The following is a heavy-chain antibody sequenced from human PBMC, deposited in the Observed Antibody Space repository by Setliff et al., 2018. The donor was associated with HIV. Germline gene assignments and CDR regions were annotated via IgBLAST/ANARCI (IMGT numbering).Heavy chain of an antibody. CDR2: IYYSGST. J-gene: IGHJ4*02. CDR3: ATLHSSGWPYYSDY. Sequence: PSETLSLTCTVSGGSIGSGGYYWGWIRQPPGKGLQCIGSIYYSGSTYYNPSLKSRVTISVDTPKNQFSLKLSSVTAADTAIYYCATLHSSGWPYYSDYWGQGILVTVSS. CDR1: GGSIGSGGYY. D-gene: IGHD6-19*01. V-gene: IGHV4-39*01.